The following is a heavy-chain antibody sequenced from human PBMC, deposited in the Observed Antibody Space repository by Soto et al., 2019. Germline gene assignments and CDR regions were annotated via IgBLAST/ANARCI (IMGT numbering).Heavy chain of an antibody. CDR2: IYSGGST. Sequence: EVQLVESGGGLVQPGGSLRLSCAASGFTVSSNYMSWVRQAPGKGLEWVSVIYSGGSTYYADSVKGRFTISRDNSKNTLYLQMNSLRAEDTAVYYCARVAAMGDYYYYGMDVWGQGTTVTVSS. CDR3: ARVAAMGDYYYYGMDV. CDR1: GFTVSSNY. V-gene: IGHV3-66*01. D-gene: IGHD5-18*01. J-gene: IGHJ6*02.